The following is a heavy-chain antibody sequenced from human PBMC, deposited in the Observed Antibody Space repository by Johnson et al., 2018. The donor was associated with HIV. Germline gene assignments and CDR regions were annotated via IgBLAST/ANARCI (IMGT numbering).Heavy chain of an antibody. CDR1: GFTFDDYA. V-gene: IGHV3-9*01. D-gene: IGHD3-22*01. CDR2: ITWNSGRI. Sequence: VQLVESGGGLVQPGRSLKLSCAASGFTFDDYAMYWVRQAPGKGLEWVSGITWNSGRIGYADSVKGRFTISRDNAKNSLYLQMNSLRAEDTAVYYCAKELQDYYDSSGHDALDIWGQGTMVTVSS. CDR3: AKELQDYYDSSGHDALDI. J-gene: IGHJ3*02.